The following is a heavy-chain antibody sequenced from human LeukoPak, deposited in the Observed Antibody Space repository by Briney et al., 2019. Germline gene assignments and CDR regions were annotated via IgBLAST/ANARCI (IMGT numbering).Heavy chain of an antibody. J-gene: IGHJ6*03. CDR1: GFTFSSYS. Sequence: GGSLRLTCGASGFTFSSYSMNWVGQAPGKGLEGVSSISSSSSYIYYADSVKGRFNISRDNAKNSLYLQMNSLRAEDTAVYYCARDLVSAYYYYYYMDVWGKGTTVTVSS. CDR2: ISSSSSYI. D-gene: IGHD6-13*01. V-gene: IGHV3-21*01. CDR3: ARDLVSAYYYYYYMDV.